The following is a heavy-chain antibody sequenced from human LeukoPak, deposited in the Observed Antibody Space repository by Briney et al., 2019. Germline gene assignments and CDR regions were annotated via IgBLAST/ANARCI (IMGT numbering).Heavy chain of an antibody. D-gene: IGHD2-2*01. CDR2: IWYDGSKK. CDR3: ARSYCSSVSCPSRFDY. V-gene: IGHV3-33*01. CDR1: GFTFSSYG. J-gene: IGHJ4*02. Sequence: GGSLRLSCAASGFTFSSYGMHWVRQAPGKGLEWVAVIWYDGSKKYYADSVKGRFTISRDNSQNTLFLQMNSLRAEDTAVYYCARSYCSSVSCPSRFDYWGQGTLVTVSS.